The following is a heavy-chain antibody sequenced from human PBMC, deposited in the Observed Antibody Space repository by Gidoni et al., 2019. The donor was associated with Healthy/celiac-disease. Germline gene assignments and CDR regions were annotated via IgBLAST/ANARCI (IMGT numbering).Heavy chain of an antibody. V-gene: IGHV1-69*01. CDR3: AGLGVDTAMVGSE. CDR1: GGTFSSYA. J-gene: IGHJ4*02. CDR2: IIPIFGTA. Sequence: QVQLVQSGAEVKKPGSSVTVSCTASGGTFSSYAISWVRQAPGQGLEWMGGIIPIFGTANYEQKFQGRVTITADESTSTAYMELSSLRSEDTAVYYCAGLGVDTAMVGSEWGQGTLVTVSS. D-gene: IGHD5-18*01.